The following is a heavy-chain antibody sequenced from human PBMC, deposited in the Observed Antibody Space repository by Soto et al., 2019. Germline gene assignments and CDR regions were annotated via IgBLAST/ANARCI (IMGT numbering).Heavy chain of an antibody. V-gene: IGHV1-18*01. J-gene: IGHJ4*02. Sequence: QVQLVQSGAEVKKPGASVKVSCKASGYTFTSYGISWVRQAPGQGLEWMGWISAYNGNTNDAQKLQGRVTMTTDTSTRTAYMELRSLISDDTAVYYCERIIDYSSYKGGEEEFDYWGQGTLVTVSS. CDR1: GYTFTSYG. CDR3: ERIIDYSSYKGGEEEFDY. D-gene: IGHD6-6*01. CDR2: ISAYNGNT.